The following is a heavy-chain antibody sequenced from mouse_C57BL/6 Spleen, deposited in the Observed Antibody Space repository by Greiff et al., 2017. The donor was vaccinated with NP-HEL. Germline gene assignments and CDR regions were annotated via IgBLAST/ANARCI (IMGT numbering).Heavy chain of an antibody. CDR2: IHPNSGST. D-gene: IGHD1-1*01. J-gene: IGHJ2*01. Sequence: QVQLQQPGAELVKPGASVKLSCKASGYTFTSYWMHWVKQRPGQGLEWIGMIHPNSGSTNYNEKFKSKATLTVDKSSSTAYMQLSSLTSEDSAVYDCARDLYYYGSSSGYWGQGTTLAVSS. CDR3: ARDLYYYGSSSGY. V-gene: IGHV1-64*01. CDR1: GYTFTSYW.